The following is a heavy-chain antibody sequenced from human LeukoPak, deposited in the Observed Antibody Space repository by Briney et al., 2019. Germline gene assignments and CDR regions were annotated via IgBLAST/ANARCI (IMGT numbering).Heavy chain of an antibody. V-gene: IGHV7-4-1*02. D-gene: IGHD3-22*01. CDR3: ARSVKMGIVVILGY. Sequence: GASVKVSCKASGYTFTSYAMNWVRQAPGQGLEWMGWINTNTGNPTYAQGFTGRFVFSLDTSVSTAYLQISSLKAEDTAVYYCARSVKMGIVVILGYWGQGTLVTVSS. J-gene: IGHJ4*02. CDR1: GYTFTSYA. CDR2: INTNTGNP.